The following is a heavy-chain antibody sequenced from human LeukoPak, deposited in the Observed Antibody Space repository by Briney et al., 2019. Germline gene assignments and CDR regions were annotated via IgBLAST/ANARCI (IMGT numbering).Heavy chain of an antibody. CDR2: IFPGDSET. CDR1: GYSFTTDW. J-gene: IGHJ4*02. Sequence: PGEPLKISCKTSGYSFTTDWIGWVRQMPGKGLEWMGLIFPGDSETRYSPSFQGHVTISADKSISTAYLHWSSLRASDTAKYYCAKVTGATFYFDDWGQGTLVTVSS. V-gene: IGHV5-51*01. D-gene: IGHD1-14*01. CDR3: AKVTGATFYFDD.